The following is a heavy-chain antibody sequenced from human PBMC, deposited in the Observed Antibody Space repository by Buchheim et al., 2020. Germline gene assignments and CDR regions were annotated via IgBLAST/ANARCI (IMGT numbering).Heavy chain of an antibody. D-gene: IGHD6-13*01. CDR1: AGSITSGDYY. CDR3: VRGLRVAAAGNFQY. CDR2: IYNRGST. Sequence: QVQLQESGPGLVEPSQTLSLTCTSSAGSITSGDYYWSWIRQPPGKGLEWIGNIYNRGSTYYSPSLKSRVTMSLDTSNNQFSLKLSSVTAADTGVYYCVRGLRVAAAGNFQYWGQGTL. J-gene: IGHJ1*01. V-gene: IGHV4-30-4*01.